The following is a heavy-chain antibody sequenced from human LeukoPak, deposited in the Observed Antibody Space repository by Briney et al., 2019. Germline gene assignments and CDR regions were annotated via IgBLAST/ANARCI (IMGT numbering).Heavy chain of an antibody. V-gene: IGHV4-39*01. CDR1: GGSISSSTYY. CDR3: ARGPRVYDSSGYPTYYFDY. J-gene: IGHJ4*02. Sequence: SESLSLTCTVSGGSISSSTYYWGWIRQPPGKGLEWIGNIYYSGSTYDNPSLKSRVTKCVDTSRNQFSLRLSSVSAADTAVYYCARGPRVYDSSGYPTYYFDYWGQGTLVTDS. CDR2: IYYSGST. D-gene: IGHD3-22*01.